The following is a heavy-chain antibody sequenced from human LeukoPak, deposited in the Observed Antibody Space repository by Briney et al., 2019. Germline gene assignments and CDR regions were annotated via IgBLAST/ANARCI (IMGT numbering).Heavy chain of an antibody. Sequence: GGSLRLSCAASGFTFSSYWMSWVRQAPGKGLEWVANIKQDGSEKYYVDSVKGRFTISRDNAKNSLYLQMNSLRAEDTAVYYCARERGDYGDAFDIWGQGTMVTVSS. CDR2: IKQDGSEK. J-gene: IGHJ3*02. CDR1: GFTFSSYW. CDR3: ARERGDYGDAFDI. D-gene: IGHD4-17*01. V-gene: IGHV3-7*01.